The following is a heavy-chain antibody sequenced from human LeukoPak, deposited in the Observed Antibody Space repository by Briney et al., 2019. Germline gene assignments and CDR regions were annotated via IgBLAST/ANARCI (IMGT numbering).Heavy chain of an antibody. Sequence: SETLSLTCTVSGGSISSSSYYWGWIRQPPGKGLDWIGSIYYSGSTYYNPSLKSRVTISVDTSKNQFSLKLSSVTAADTAVYYCARRKGDYDILTGYYADTNNWFDPWGQGTLVTVSS. CDR2: IYYSGST. CDR3: ARRKGDYDILTGYYADTNNWFDP. V-gene: IGHV4-39*01. J-gene: IGHJ5*02. D-gene: IGHD3-9*01. CDR1: GGSISSSSYY.